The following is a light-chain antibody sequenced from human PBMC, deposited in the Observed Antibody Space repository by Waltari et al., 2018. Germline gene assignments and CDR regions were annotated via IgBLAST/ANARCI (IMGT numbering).Light chain of an antibody. CDR3: ATWDDRLNGVV. J-gene: IGLJ2*01. CDR1: NSNIGSNT. CDR2: SND. V-gene: IGLV1-44*01. Sequence: QPVLTQPPSASATPGPRVTISRSGRNSNIGSNTVNWYQQLPGTAPRLVIYSNDHRPSGVPDRFSGSKAGTSASLAISGLQSEDEADYYCATWDDRLNGVVFGGGTKVTVL.